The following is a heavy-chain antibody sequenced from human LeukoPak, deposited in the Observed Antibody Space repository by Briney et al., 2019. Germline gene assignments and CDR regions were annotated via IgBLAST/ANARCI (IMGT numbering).Heavy chain of an antibody. D-gene: IGHD3-3*01. CDR3: ARVLSNDFWSGYAFDAFDI. Sequence: SETLSLTCGVYGGSFSGYYWSWIRQPPGKGLEWIGEINHSGSTNYNPSLKSRLTISVDTSKNQFSLELSSVTAADTAVYYCARVLSNDFWSGYAFDAFDIWGQGTMVTVSS. CDR1: GGSFSGYY. J-gene: IGHJ3*02. CDR2: INHSGST. V-gene: IGHV4-34*01.